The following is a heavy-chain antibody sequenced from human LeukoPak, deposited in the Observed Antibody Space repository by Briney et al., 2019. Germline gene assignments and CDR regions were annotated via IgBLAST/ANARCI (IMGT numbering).Heavy chain of an antibody. CDR1: GYSISSGYY. CDR2: IYHSGST. V-gene: IGHV4-38-2*01. CDR3: ARLIIVTGSRFDY. Sequence: SETLSLTCAVSGYSISSGYYWGWIRQPPGKGLEWIGSIYHSGSTYDNPSLKSRVTISVDTSKNQFSLKLSSVTAADTAVYYCARLIIVTGSRFDYWGQGTLVTVSS. J-gene: IGHJ4*02. D-gene: IGHD1-20*01.